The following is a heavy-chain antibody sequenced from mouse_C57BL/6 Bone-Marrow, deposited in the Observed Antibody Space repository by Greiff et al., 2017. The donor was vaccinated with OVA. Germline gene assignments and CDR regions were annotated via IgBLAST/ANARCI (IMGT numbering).Heavy chain of an antibody. V-gene: IGHV1-55*01. Sequence: QVQLQQPGAELVKPGASVKMSCKASGYTFTSYWITWVKQRPGQGLEWIGDIYPGSGSTNYNEKFKDKATLTADKSSSTAYMQLSSLTYEDSAVYYCARCYYGDYWGQGTLVTVSA. J-gene: IGHJ3*01. CDR3: ARCYYGDY. CDR2: IYPGSGST. CDR1: GYTFTSYW. D-gene: IGHD1-1*01.